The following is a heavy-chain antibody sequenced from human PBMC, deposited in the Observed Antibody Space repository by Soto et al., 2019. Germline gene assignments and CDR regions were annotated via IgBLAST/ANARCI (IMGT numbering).Heavy chain of an antibody. V-gene: IGHV3-11*01. CDR3: ARTSYGLLDAVDV. CDR2: ISSSGSTI. J-gene: IGHJ3*01. D-gene: IGHD2-15*01. Sequence: QVQLVESGGGLVKPGGSLRLSCAASGLTFSDSYMSWIRQAPGKGLECISYISSSGSTIYYADSVKGRFTMSRDNAKNSLYLQMNSLRAEDTAIYYCARTSYGLLDAVDVWGQGTMVTVSA. CDR1: GLTFSDSY.